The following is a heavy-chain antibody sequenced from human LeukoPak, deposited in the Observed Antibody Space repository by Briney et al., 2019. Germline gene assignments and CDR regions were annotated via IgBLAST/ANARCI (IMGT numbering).Heavy chain of an antibody. V-gene: IGHV3-53*01. Sequence: GGSLRLSCAASGFTVSSNYMSWVRQAPGKGLEWVSVIYSGGSTYYADSVKGRFTISRDNSKNTLYFQMNSLRAEDTAVYYCARDHLESFRNPAAGIPPSYYYYYYGMDVWGQGTTVTVSS. CDR3: ARDHLESFRNPAAGIPPSYYYYYYGMDV. D-gene: IGHD6-13*01. CDR2: IYSGGST. CDR1: GFTVSSNY. J-gene: IGHJ6*02.